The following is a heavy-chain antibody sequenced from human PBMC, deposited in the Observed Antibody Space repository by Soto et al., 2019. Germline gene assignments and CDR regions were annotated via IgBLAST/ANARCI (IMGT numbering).Heavy chain of an antibody. Sequence: EVQLLDSGGGLVQPGGSLRLSCAASGLIFSNYAMNCVRQAPGKGLEWVSAISGNSATTYYADSVKGRFTISRDNSKKKVYLQINSLRDEDMSVYYCAKVPLRHYYF. V-gene: IGHV3-23*01. CDR1: GLIFSNYA. D-gene: IGHD5-12*01. CDR3: AKVPLRHYYF. J-gene: IGHJ4*01. CDR2: ISGNSATT.